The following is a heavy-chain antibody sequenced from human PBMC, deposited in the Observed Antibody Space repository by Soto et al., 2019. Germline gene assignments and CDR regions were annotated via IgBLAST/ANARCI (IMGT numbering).Heavy chain of an antibody. CDR1: GFSFSDYY. J-gene: IGHJ6*02. CDR3: PRDRENYDYYGMDV. Sequence: QVQLVESGGGLVKPGGSLRLSCAASGFSFSDYYMSWIRQAPGKGLEWVSYISSSSSYTNYADYVKGRFTISRDNAKNSLYLQMNSLRAEDTAVYYCPRDRENYDYYGMDVWGQGTTVTVSS. V-gene: IGHV3-11*06. CDR2: ISSSSSYT.